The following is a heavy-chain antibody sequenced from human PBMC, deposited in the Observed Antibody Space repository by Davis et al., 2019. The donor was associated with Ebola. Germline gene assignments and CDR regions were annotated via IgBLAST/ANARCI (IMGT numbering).Heavy chain of an antibody. D-gene: IGHD2-21*01. Sequence: GESLKISCVTSGFTFYRYEINWVRQAPGKGLEWVSYIDSSASTTYYADSVKGRFTISRDNAKNSLFLQMNSLTAEDTALYYCAREAPFCGGDCLDYWGQGTLVTVSS. J-gene: IGHJ4*02. V-gene: IGHV3-48*03. CDR3: AREAPFCGGDCLDY. CDR2: IDSSASTT. CDR1: GFTFYRYE.